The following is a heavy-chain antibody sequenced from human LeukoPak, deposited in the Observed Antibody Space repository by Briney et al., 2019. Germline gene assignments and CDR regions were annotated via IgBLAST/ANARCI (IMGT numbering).Heavy chain of an antibody. D-gene: IGHD3-22*01. Sequence: GGSLRLSCAASGFTFSSYWMSWVRQAPGKGLEWVANIKQDGSEKYYVDSVKGRFTISRDNAKNSLYLQMNSLRAEDTAVYYCARADEYYYDSSGSDDAFDIWGQGTMVTVSS. CDR3: ARADEYYYDSSGSDDAFDI. J-gene: IGHJ3*02. CDR2: IKQDGSEK. CDR1: GFTFSSYW. V-gene: IGHV3-7*01.